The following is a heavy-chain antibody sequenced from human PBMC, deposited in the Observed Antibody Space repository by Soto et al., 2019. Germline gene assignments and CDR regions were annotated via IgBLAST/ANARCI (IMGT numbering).Heavy chain of an antibody. Sequence: SETLSLTCAVYGGSFSGYYCSWIRQPPGKGLEWIGEINHSGSTNYNPSLKSRVTISAGTSKNQFSLKLSSVTAADTAVYYCARLRYHDFLSGYPRYYFDYWGQETQVTVSS. J-gene: IGHJ4*02. CDR3: ARLRYHDFLSGYPRYYFDY. D-gene: IGHD3-3*01. V-gene: IGHV4-34*01. CDR1: GGSFSGYY. CDR2: INHSGST.